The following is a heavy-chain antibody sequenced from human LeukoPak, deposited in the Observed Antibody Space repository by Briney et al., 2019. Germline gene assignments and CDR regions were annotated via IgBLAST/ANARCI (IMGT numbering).Heavy chain of an antibody. Sequence: GRSLRLSCAASGFTFSSYAMHWVRQAPGKGLAWVAVISYDGSNKYYADSVKGRFTISRDNSKNTLYLQMNSLRAEDTAVYYCARDPPSYGEGDWFDPWGQGTLVTVSS. CDR2: ISYDGSNK. J-gene: IGHJ5*02. D-gene: IGHD4-17*01. CDR3: ARDPPSYGEGDWFDP. V-gene: IGHV3-30-3*01. CDR1: GFTFSSYA.